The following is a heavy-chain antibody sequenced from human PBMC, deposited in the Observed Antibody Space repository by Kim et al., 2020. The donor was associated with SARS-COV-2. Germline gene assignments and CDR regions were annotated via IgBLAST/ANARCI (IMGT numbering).Heavy chain of an antibody. CDR2: INHSGST. CDR3: ARVHPSYSSSLGSEELSVVMDV. J-gene: IGHJ6*04. V-gene: IGHV4-34*01. D-gene: IGHD6-6*01. Sequence: SETLSLTCAVYGGSFSGYYWSWIRQPPGKGLEWIGEINHSGSTNYNPSLKSRVTISVDTSKNQFSLKLSSVTAADTAVYYCARVHPSYSSSLGSEELSVVMDVWGKGPTVTVSS. CDR1: GGSFSGYY.